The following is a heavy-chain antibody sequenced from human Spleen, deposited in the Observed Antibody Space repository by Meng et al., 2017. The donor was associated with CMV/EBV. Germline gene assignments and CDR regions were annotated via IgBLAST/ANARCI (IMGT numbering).Heavy chain of an antibody. V-gene: IGHV3-11*01. D-gene: IGHD1-26*01. CDR3: ARDEWGDY. CDR2: ISTSGGTI. Sequence: GGSLRLSCAVSGFTFNNFYMSWIRRAPGKGLEWVSYISTSGGTIFYADSVKGRFTISRDNAKKSLYLEMNSLRAEDSAVYYCARDEWGDYWGQGTLVTVSS. J-gene: IGHJ4*02. CDR1: GFTFNNFY.